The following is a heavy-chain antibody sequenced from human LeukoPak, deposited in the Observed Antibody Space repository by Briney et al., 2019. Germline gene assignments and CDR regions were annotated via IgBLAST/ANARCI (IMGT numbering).Heavy chain of an antibody. J-gene: IGHJ4*02. CDR2: ISSSSSTI. CDR3: ARDGWYYDFWSDTRGYFDY. Sequence: GGSLRLSCAASGFTFSSYSMNWVRQAPGKGREWVSYISSSSSTIYYADSVKGRFTISRDNAKNSLYLQMNSLRDEDTAVYYCARDGWYYDFWSDTRGYFDYWGQGTLVTVSS. D-gene: IGHD3-3*01. CDR1: GFTFSSYS. V-gene: IGHV3-48*02.